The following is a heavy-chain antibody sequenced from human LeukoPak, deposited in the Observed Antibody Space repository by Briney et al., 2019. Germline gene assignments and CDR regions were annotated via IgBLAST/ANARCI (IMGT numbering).Heavy chain of an antibody. CDR3: ARDIVVVVAAIPGY. V-gene: IGHV1-18*01. J-gene: IGHJ4*02. CDR1: GYTFTSYG. Sequence: ASVKVSCKASGYTFTSYGISWVRQAPGQGLEWMGWISAYNGNTNYARKLQGRVTMTTDTSTSTAYMELRSLRSDDTAVYYCARDIVVVVAAIPGYWGQGTLVTVSS. D-gene: IGHD2-15*01. CDR2: ISAYNGNT.